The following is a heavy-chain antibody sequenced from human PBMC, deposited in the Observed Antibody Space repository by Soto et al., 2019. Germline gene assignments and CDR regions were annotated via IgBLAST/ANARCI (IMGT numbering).Heavy chain of an antibody. J-gene: IGHJ4*02. CDR2: IYYSGST. CDR1: GGSISSGDYY. Sequence: QVQLQESGPGLVKPSQTLSLTCTVSGGSISSGDYYWSWIRQPPGKGLEWIGYIYYSGSTYYHPFLKCRVTISVDTSKNQFSRKLSSVTAADTAVYYCAGVSYFNAFDYWGQGTLVTVSS. V-gene: IGHV4-30-4*01. CDR3: AGVSYFNAFDY. D-gene: IGHD3-9*01.